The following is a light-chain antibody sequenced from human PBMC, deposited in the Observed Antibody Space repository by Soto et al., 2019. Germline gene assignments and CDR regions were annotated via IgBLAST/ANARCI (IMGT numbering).Light chain of an antibody. CDR1: QSVSSSY. CDR3: QQYGSAPPYT. Sequence: EIVLTQSPGTLSLSPGERATLSCRASQSVSSSYLAWYQQKPGQAPRLLIYGASSRATGIPDRFSGSGSGTDFTLTISRLEPEDFEVYYCQQYGSAPPYTFGQGTMLEIK. V-gene: IGKV3-20*01. J-gene: IGKJ2*01. CDR2: GAS.